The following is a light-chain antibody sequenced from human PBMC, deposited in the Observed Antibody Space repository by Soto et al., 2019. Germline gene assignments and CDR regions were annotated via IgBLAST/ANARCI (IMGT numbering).Light chain of an antibody. V-gene: IGKV1-5*01. CDR1: QNIRSR. Sequence: DFQITQSPSTLSASAGDRVTITCRASQNIRSRLAWFQQKPGKAPKLLIYDASSLESGVPQRLSGSGSGTEFTLTIRSLQPDDFATYYCQQYNIYWTFGQGTKVDIK. CDR2: DAS. CDR3: QQYNIYWT. J-gene: IGKJ1*01.